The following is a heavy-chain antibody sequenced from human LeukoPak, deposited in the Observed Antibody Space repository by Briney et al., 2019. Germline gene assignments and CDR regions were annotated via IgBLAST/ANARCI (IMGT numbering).Heavy chain of an antibody. D-gene: IGHD5-18*01. CDR1: GPSLSNYP. CDR3: ARDSEAGGYSYGPYYFDY. Sequence: PGGSLRLSCEASGPSLSNYPMHWVRQAPGKGLEWLTLITYDGAFDGGKTYYADSVKGRFTIPRDNAKNSLYLQMNSLRDEDTAVYYCARDSEAGGYSYGPYYFDYWGQGTLVTVSS. J-gene: IGHJ4*02. CDR2: ITYDGAFDGGKT. V-gene: IGHV3-30*07.